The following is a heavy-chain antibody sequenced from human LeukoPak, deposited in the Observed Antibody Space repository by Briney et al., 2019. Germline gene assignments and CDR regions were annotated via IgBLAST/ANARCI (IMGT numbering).Heavy chain of an antibody. D-gene: IGHD3-22*01. J-gene: IGHJ4*02. CDR2: IYHSGST. Sequence: SETLSLTCTVSGGSISSYYWSWIRQPPGKGLEWIANIYHSGSTYYNPSLKSRVTISVDTSKNQFSLKLSSVTAADTAMYYCARANYYYDRVWGYFDYWGQGTLVTVSS. CDR1: GGSISSYY. CDR3: ARANYYYDRVWGYFDY. V-gene: IGHV4-59*08.